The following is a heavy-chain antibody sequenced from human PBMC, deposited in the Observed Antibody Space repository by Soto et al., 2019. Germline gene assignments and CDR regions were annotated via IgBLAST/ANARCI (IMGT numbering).Heavy chain of an antibody. D-gene: IGHD5-18*01. J-gene: IGHJ4*02. CDR2: IWYDGSNK. Sequence: GGSLRLSCAASGFTFSSYGTHWVRQAPGKGLEWVAVIWYDGSNKYYADSVKGRFTISRDNSKNTLYLQMNSLRAEDTAVYYCARGVGRGQLWLSPTIDYWGQGTLVTVSS. CDR3: ARGVGRGQLWLSPTIDY. V-gene: IGHV3-33*01. CDR1: GFTFSSYG.